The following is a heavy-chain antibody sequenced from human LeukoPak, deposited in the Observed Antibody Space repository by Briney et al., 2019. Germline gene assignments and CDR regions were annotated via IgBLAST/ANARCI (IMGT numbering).Heavy chain of an antibody. V-gene: IGHV4-59*01. D-gene: IGHD6-19*01. CDR2: IYYSGST. CDR1: GGSISSYY. CDR3: ARGTRLYSSER. Sequence: SETLSLTCTVSGGSISSYYWSWIRQPPGKGLEWIGYIYYSGSTNYNPSLKSRVTISVDTSKNQFSLKRSSVTAADAAVYYCARGTRLYSSERWGQGTLVTVSS. J-gene: IGHJ4*02.